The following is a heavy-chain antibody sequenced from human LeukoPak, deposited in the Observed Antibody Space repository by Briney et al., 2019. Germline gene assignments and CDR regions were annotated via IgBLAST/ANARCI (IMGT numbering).Heavy chain of an antibody. CDR2: INDSGTT. CDR1: GESFRDFF. CDR3: SRRGRDRDWFTRTLDY. Sequence: SETLSLTCAVYGESFRDFFWTWVRQTPGKGREWSGEINDSGTTNYNPSLKSRVAISIDLSKNQFFLRMTSATAADTAVYSCSRRGRDRDWFTRTLDYWGQGTPVFVSS. D-gene: IGHD3-9*01. V-gene: IGHV4-34*01. J-gene: IGHJ4*02.